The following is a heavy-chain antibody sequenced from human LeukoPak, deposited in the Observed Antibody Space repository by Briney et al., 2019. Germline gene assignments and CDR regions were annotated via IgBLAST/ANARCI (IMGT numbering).Heavy chain of an antibody. D-gene: IGHD4-17*01. CDR2: IRNKPHSYTT. CDR1: GFTFSDAY. V-gene: IGHV3-72*01. CDR3: TRGRHGDYFDP. J-gene: IGHJ4*02. Sequence: GGSLRLSCAASGFTFSDAYMDWVRQAPGKGLQWVGRIRNKPHSYTTDYAASVKGRFTISRDDSKNSLFLQMNSLKTEDTAVYYCTRGRHGDYFDPWGLGTLVTVSS.